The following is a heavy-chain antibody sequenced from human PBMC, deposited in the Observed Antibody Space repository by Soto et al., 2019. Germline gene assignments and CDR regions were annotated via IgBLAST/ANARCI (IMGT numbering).Heavy chain of an antibody. Sequence: SVKFYCTASGVTFSSYAISWVRQAPGQGLEWMGGIIPIFGTANYAQKFQGRVTITADESTSTAYMELSSLRSEDTAVYYCASLYDILIGYYDYYSYYGMEVWGQG. CDR1: GVTFSSYA. CDR2: IIPIFGTA. D-gene: IGHD3-9*01. CDR3: ASLYDILIGYYDYYSYYGMEV. V-gene: IGHV1-69*13. J-gene: IGHJ6*02.